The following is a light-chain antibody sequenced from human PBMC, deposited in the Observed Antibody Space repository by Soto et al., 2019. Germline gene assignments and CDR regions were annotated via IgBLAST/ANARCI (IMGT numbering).Light chain of an antibody. J-gene: IGLJ1*01. CDR1: SSNIGAGYD. V-gene: IGLV1-40*01. CDR3: QSYDSDLSGFFV. Sequence: VLTQPPSVSGAPGQRVTISCTGSSSNIGAGYDVHWYQQLPGTAPKLLIYGNNNRPSGVPDRFSGSKSGTSASLAIIGLQAEDEADYYCQSYDSDLSGFFVFGTGTKLTVL. CDR2: GNN.